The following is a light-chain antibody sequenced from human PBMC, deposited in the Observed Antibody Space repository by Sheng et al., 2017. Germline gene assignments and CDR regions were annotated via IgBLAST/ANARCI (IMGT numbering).Light chain of an antibody. Sequence: NFMLTQPHSVSESPGKTVTISCTRSSGSIASNYVQWYQQRPGSSPTTLIYEDDQRPSGVPDRFSGSIDTSSNSASLTISGLKTEDEADYYCQSYDKSATYDVSYGVFGGGTKLTVL. J-gene: IGLJ2*01. CDR1: SGSIASNY. CDR2: EDD. V-gene: IGLV6-57*01. CDR3: QSYDKSATYDVSYGV.